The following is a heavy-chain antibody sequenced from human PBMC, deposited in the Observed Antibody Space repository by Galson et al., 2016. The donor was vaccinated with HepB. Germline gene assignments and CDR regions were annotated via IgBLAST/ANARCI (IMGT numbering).Heavy chain of an antibody. CDR3: ARGRGTYGSSTGVDF. CDR2: IYYSGRT. J-gene: IGHJ4*02. D-gene: IGHD6-19*01. CDR1: GGSISSGADY. V-gene: IGHV4-31*11. Sequence: TLSLTCGVSGGSISSGADYWSWIRHHPVKGLEWIGYIYYSGRTSYNPPLKSRITMSVDRSKNQFSLRLTSVTVADAAVYYCARGRGTYGSSTGVDFWGQGLLVSVSS.